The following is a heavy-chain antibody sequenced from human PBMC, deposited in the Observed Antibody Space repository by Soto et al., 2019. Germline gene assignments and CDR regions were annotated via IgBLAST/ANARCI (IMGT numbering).Heavy chain of an antibody. D-gene: IGHD4-4*01. CDR2: IYYSGST. V-gene: IGHV4-39*01. J-gene: IGHJ6*03. CDR3: ARHYSSYGAPDYYYYYYMDV. CDR1: GGSISSSSYY. Sequence: SETLSLTCTVSGGSISSSSYYWGWIRQPPGKGLEWIGSIYYSGSTYYNPSLKSRVTISVDTSKNQFSLKLSSVTAADTAVYYCARHYSSYGAPDYYYYYYMDVWGKGTTVTVSS.